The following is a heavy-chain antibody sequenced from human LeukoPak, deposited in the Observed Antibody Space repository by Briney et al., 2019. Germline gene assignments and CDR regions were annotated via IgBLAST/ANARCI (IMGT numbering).Heavy chain of an antibody. J-gene: IGHJ4*02. CDR1: GFTFTSYA. Sequence: GGSLRLSCAAPGFTFTSYAMSCVRQAPGKGPEWVSGISESGGSTYYVDSVKGRFTISRDNSKNTVYLQMNSLRAEDTAIYYCAKGGVRPVTTGDYWGRGTLVTVSS. D-gene: IGHD4-17*01. V-gene: IGHV3-23*01. CDR3: AKGGVRPVTTGDY. CDR2: ISESGGST.